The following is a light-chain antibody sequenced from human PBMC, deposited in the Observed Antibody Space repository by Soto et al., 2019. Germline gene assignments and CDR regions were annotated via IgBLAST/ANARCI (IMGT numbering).Light chain of an antibody. J-gene: IGLJ3*02. V-gene: IGLV2-8*01. CDR1: SSDVGGYNY. CDR3: SSYAGSNNIWV. CDR2: EVS. Sequence: QSALTQPPSASGSPGQSVTISCTGTSSDVGGYNYVSWYQQHPGKAPKVMIYEVSKRPSGVPDRFSGSKSGHTASLTVSGLPAEDEADYYCSSYAGSNNIWVFGGGTKLTVL.